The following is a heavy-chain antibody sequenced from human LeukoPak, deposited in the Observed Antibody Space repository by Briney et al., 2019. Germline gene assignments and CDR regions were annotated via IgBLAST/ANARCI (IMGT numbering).Heavy chain of an antibody. CDR3: AKAQGYYDC. Sequence: GGSLILSCAASGFTFSKYGMNWVRQAPGKGLEWVSGIGVGGTTYYADSVKGRFTISRDTSKNTLYLQMNSLRAEDTAVYYCAKAQGYYDCWGQGTLVTVSS. CDR1: GFTFSKYG. CDR2: IGVGGTT. D-gene: IGHD3-22*01. J-gene: IGHJ4*02. V-gene: IGHV3-23*01.